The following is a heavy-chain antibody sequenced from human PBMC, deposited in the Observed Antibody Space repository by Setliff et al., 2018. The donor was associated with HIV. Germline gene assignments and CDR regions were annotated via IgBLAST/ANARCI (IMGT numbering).Heavy chain of an antibody. D-gene: IGHD5-18*01. CDR3: ARAPQTFTSDSYAYTPFDH. J-gene: IGHJ4*02. Sequence: SVKVSCKASGYTFTSYGISWVRQAPGQGLEWMGWISAYDSNTTYEHRLQGRVTMTTDTSTSTAYLELRGLISDDTAVYYCARAPQTFTSDSYAYTPFDHWGQGTLVTVSS. CDR2: ISAYDSNT. CDR1: GYTFTSYG. V-gene: IGHV1-18*01.